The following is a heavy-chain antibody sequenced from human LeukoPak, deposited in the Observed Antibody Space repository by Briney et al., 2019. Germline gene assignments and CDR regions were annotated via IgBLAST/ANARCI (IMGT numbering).Heavy chain of an antibody. CDR2: ISSSSSYI. D-gene: IGHD3-22*01. CDR1: GFTFSSYS. CDR3: ARGGDRSGYYSLDY. J-gene: IGHJ4*02. V-gene: IGHV3-21*01. Sequence: PGGSLRLSCAASGFTFSSYSMNWVRQAPGKGLEWVSSISSSSSYIYYADSVKGRFTISRDNAKNSLFLQMNSLRAEDTAVYYCARGGDRSGYYSLDYWGQGTLVNVSS.